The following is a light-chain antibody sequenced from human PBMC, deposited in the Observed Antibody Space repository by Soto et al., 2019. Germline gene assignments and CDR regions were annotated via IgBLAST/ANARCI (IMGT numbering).Light chain of an antibody. CDR3: SSYTSSSTLL. CDR2: DVS. CDR1: SSDVGGYNY. J-gene: IGLJ2*01. Sequence: QSALTQPASVSGSPGQSITMSCTGTSSDVGGYNYVSWYQQHPGKAPKLMIYDVSNRPSGVSNRFSGSKSGNTASLTNSGLQAEDEADYYCSSYTSSSTLLFGGGTQLTVL. V-gene: IGLV2-14*01.